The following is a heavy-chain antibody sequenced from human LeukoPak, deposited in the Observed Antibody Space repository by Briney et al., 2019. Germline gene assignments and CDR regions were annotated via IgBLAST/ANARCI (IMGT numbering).Heavy chain of an antibody. V-gene: IGHV3-48*01. CDR1: GFTFSSYS. J-gene: IGHJ4*02. D-gene: IGHD2/OR15-2a*01. Sequence: GGSLRLSCAASGFTFSSYSMNWVRQAPGKGLEWVSYISSSSSTIYYADSVKGRFTISRDNSKNTVYLQMRNLRVEHTAVYYCAKVVAGNIDYYFDYWGQGILVAVSS. CDR2: ISSSSSTI. CDR3: AKVVAGNIDYYFDY.